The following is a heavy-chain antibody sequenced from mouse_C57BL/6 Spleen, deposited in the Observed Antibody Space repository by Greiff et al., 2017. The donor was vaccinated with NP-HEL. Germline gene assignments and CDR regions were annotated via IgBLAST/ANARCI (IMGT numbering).Heavy chain of an antibody. J-gene: IGHJ4*01. CDR1: GYTFTDYE. V-gene: IGHV1-15*01. CDR3: TRGDGYYAMYY. CDR2: IDPETGGT. D-gene: IGHD2-3*01. Sequence: QVQLQQSGAELVRPGASVTLSCKASGYTFTDYEMHWVKQTPVHGLEWIGAIDPETGGTAYNQKFKGKAILTADKSSSTAYMELRSLTSEDSAVYYCTRGDGYYAMYYWGQGTSVTVSS.